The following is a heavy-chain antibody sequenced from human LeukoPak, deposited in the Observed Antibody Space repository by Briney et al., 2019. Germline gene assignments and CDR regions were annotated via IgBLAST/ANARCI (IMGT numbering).Heavy chain of an antibody. Sequence: PGGSLRLTCAASGFTFSSYDMNWVRQAPGKGLEWVSYISGSGSTIYYADSVKGRFTISRDNAKDSLYLQMNSLRAEDTAVYYCARVRSGYSHENYFDYWGQGTLVTVSS. CDR1: GFTFSSYD. V-gene: IGHV3-48*03. J-gene: IGHJ4*02. D-gene: IGHD5-18*01. CDR2: ISGSGSTI. CDR3: ARVRSGYSHENYFDY.